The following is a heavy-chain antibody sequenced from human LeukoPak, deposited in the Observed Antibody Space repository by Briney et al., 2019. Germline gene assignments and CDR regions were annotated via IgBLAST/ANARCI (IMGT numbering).Heavy chain of an antibody. CDR2: INHSGST. CDR3: ARRWELLPEAFDI. CDR1: GGSFSGYY. V-gene: IGHV4-34*01. J-gene: IGHJ3*02. Sequence: SETLSLTCAVYGGSFSGYYWSWIRQPPGKGLEWIGEINHSGSTNYNPSLKSRVTISVDTSKNQFSLKLSSVTAADTAVYYCARRWELLPEAFDIWGQGTMVTVSS. D-gene: IGHD1-26*01.